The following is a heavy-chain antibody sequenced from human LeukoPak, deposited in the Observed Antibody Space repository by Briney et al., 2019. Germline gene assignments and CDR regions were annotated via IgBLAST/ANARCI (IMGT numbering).Heavy chain of an antibody. V-gene: IGHV3-23*01. CDR2: ISGSGGST. D-gene: IGHD6-19*01. J-gene: IGHJ4*02. CDR1: GFTFSSYA. CDR3: AKDVGSGSVFDY. Sequence: GGSLRLSCTASGFTFSSYAMSWVRQAPGKGLEWVSAISGSGGSTYYADSVKGRFTISRDNSKNTLYLQMNSLRAEDTAVYYCAKDVGSGSVFDYWGQGTLVTVSS.